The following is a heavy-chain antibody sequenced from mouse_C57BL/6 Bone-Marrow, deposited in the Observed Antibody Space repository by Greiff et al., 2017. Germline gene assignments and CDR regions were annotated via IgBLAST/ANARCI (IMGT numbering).Heavy chain of an antibody. V-gene: IGHV1-54*01. CDR1: GYAFTNYL. D-gene: IGHD2-3*01. CDR3: ARRQKTDGYYAY. CDR2: INPGSGGT. Sequence: QVQLQQSGAELVRPGTSVKVSCKASGYAFTNYLLERVKQRPGQGLEWIGVINPGSGGTNYNEKFKGKATLTADKSSSTAYMQLSSLTSEDSAVYVCARRQKTDGYYAYWGQGTSVTVSS. J-gene: IGHJ4*01.